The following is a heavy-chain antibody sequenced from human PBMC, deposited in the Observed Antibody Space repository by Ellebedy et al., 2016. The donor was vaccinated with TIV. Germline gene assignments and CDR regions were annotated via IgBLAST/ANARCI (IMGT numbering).Heavy chain of an antibody. D-gene: IGHD7-27*01. CDR1: GDAVSSDTYY. Sequence: SETLSLTCTVSGDAVSSDTYYWAWIRQPPGKGLEWIASRYYSGNTYSDPSLRSRVTISVDTSKNQFSLRLNSVTASDTAVYYCVDQLTGLDAFDIWGQGTVVTVSS. J-gene: IGHJ3*02. CDR3: VDQLTGLDAFDI. V-gene: IGHV4-39*01. CDR2: RYYSGNT.